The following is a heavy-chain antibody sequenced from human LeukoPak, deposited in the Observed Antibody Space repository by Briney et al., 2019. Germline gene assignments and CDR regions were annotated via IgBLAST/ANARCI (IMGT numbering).Heavy chain of an antibody. Sequence: EASVKVSCKASGYTFTSYYMHWVRQAPGQGLEWVGIINPSGGSTSYAQKFQGRVTMTRDTSTSTVYMELSSLRSEDTAVYYCARASSSHHPHDYWGQGTLVTVSS. CDR2: INPSGGST. V-gene: IGHV1-46*01. CDR1: GYTFTSYY. CDR3: ARASSSHHPHDY. D-gene: IGHD6-13*01. J-gene: IGHJ4*02.